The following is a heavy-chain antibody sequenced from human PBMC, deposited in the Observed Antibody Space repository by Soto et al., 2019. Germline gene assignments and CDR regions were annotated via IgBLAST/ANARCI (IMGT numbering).Heavy chain of an antibody. D-gene: IGHD2-21*02. V-gene: IGHV4-34*01. CDR2: INHSGST. J-gene: IGHJ4*02. Sequence: PSETLSLTCAVYGGSFSGYYWSWIRQPPGKGLEWIGEINHSGSTNYNPSLKRRVTISVDTSKNQFSLKLSSVTAADTAVYYCARGVPEIVVVTATILLFDYWGQGTLVTVSS. CDR3: ARGVPEIVVVTATILLFDY. CDR1: GGSFSGYY.